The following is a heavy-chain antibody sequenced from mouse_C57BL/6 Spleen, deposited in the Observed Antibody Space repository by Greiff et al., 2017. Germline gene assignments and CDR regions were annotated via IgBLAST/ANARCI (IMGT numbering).Heavy chain of an antibody. V-gene: IGHV1-50*01. CDR2: IDPSDSYT. J-gene: IGHJ2*01. Sequence: QVQLQQPGAELVKPGASVKLSCKASGYTFTSYWMQWVKQRPGQGLEWIGEIDPSDSYTNYNQKFQGKATLTVDPSSSTAYMQLSSLTSEDSAVYYCARPYYGNYVGYFDDWGQGTTLTVSS. CDR1: GYTFTSYW. CDR3: ARPYYGNYVGYFDD. D-gene: IGHD2-10*01.